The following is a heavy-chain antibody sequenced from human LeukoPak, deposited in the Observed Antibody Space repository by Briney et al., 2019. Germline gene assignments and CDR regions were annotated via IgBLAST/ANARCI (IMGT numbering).Heavy chain of an antibody. V-gene: IGHV3-23*01. CDR1: GFTFSSYA. J-gene: IGHJ4*02. Sequence: QPGGSLRLSCAASGFTFSSYAMSWVRQAPGKGLEWVSAISGSGGSTYYTDSVKGRFTISRDNSKNTLYLQMNSLRAEDTAVYYCAKVKSSGWYYFDYWGQGTLVTVSS. CDR2: ISGSGGST. CDR3: AKVKSSGWYYFDY. D-gene: IGHD6-19*01.